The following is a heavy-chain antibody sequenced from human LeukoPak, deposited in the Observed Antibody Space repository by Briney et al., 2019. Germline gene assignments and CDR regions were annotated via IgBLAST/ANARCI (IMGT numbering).Heavy chain of an antibody. V-gene: IGHV6-1*01. CDR1: GDSVTSNSAA. CDR2: TYYRSKWYN. Sequence: SQSLSLTCAISGDSVTSNSAAWNWIRQSPSRGLEWLGRTYYRSKWYNDYAVSVKSRITINPDTSKNQSSLQLNSVTPEDTAVYYCARDPGTAQPLDYWGQGTLVTVSS. J-gene: IGHJ4*02. D-gene: IGHD5-18*01. CDR3: ARDPGTAQPLDY.